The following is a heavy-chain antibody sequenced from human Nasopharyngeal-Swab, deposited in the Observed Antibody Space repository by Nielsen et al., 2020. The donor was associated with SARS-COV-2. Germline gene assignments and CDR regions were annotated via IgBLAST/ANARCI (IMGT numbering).Heavy chain of an antibody. J-gene: IGHJ4*02. D-gene: IGHD3-3*01. Sequence: GSLSLTCTAAGFTIGDYAKNWFRQAPGKGLEWVGIIRSKAYGGTTESAASVKGRFTISSDDSKSIAYLQMNSLKTEDTAVYYCTRNDFWHGYYTDYWGPGTLVTVSS. CDR2: IRSKAYGGTT. CDR3: TRNDFWHGYYTDY. V-gene: IGHV3-49*03. CDR1: GFTIGDYA.